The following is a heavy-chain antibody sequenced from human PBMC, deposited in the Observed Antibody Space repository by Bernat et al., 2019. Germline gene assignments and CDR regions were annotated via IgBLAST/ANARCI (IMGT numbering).Heavy chain of an antibody. J-gene: IGHJ4*02. D-gene: IGHD2-2*01. Sequence: QLQLQESGPGLVKPSETLSLTCTVSGGSISSSSYYWGWIRQPPGKGLEWIGSIYYSGSTYYNPSLKSRVTISVDTSKNQFSLKLSSVTAADTAVYYCASHSSTIYWSWYFDYRGQGTLVTVSS. CDR3: ASHSSTIYWSWYFDY. CDR1: GGSISSSSYY. V-gene: IGHV4-39*01. CDR2: IYYSGST.